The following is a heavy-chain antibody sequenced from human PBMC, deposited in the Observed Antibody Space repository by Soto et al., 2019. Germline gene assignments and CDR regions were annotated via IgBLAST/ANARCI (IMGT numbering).Heavy chain of an antibody. D-gene: IGHD2-2*01. CDR1: AFTYSSYS. Sequence: PAGCLRLSCAVAAFTYSSYSLNWVRQAPVNRLERVSYISNSSSTIYYADCVKGRFTISRDKAKNSLYLQMNRLRDEDTAVYYCARDSPGRYCSSTSCPRMDVWGQGTTVTVSS. CDR2: ISNSSSTI. V-gene: IGHV3-48*02. J-gene: IGHJ6*02. CDR3: ARDSPGRYCSSTSCPRMDV.